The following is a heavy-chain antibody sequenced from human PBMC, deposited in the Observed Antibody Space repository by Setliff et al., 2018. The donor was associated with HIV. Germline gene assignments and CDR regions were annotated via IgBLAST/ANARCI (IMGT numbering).Heavy chain of an antibody. J-gene: IGHJ6*03. CDR1: GGSISSYY. CDR2: IYYSGST. V-gene: IGHV4-59*01. D-gene: IGHD3-3*01. Sequence: PSETLSLTCTVSGGSISSYYWSWIRQPPGKGLEWIGYIYYSGSTNYNPSLKSRVTISVDTSKNQFSLKLSSVTAADTAVYYCARSYYNFANGYYYYYYYMDVWGKGTTVTVS. CDR3: ARSYYNFANGYYYYYYYMDV.